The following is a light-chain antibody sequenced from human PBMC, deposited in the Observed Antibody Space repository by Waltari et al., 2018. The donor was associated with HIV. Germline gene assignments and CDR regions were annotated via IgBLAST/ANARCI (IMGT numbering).Light chain of an antibody. J-gene: IGLJ1*01. CDR2: GNS. CDR3: QSFDNSLNGYV. V-gene: IGLV1-40*01. CDR1: SNIGANFD. Sequence: SNIGANFDVHWYQVLPGTAPKLLIFGNSNRPSGVPDRFSGSKSGTSASLAITGLQPEDEAEYFCQSFDNSLNGYVFGTGTTVIVL.